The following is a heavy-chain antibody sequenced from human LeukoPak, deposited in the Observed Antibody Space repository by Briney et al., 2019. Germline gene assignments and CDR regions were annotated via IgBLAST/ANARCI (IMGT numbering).Heavy chain of an antibody. V-gene: IGHV4-34*01. J-gene: IGHJ4*02. CDR1: GGSFSGYY. D-gene: IGHD4-17*01. CDR2: INHSGST. CDR3: ARSRDYGDYAY. Sequence: SETLSLTCAVYGGSFSGYYWSWIRQPPGKGLEWIGEINHSGSTNYNPSLKSRVTISVDTSKNQFSLKLSSVTAEDTAVYYCARSRDYGDYAYWGQGTLVTVSS.